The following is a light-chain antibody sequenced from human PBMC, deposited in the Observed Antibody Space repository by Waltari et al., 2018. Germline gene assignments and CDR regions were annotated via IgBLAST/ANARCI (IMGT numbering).Light chain of an antibody. CDR3: QQYYSRRT. V-gene: IGKV4-1*01. CDR1: QSILYNSNDKNY. J-gene: IGKJ1*01. Sequence: DIVMTQSPEFLSVSLGERATINCKSSQSILYNSNDKNYLAWYPQKPGQPPKLLIYWASTRQSGVPDLFSGSGSGTDFTLTINSLQAEDVAVYYCQQYYSRRTFGRGTRVEIK. CDR2: WAS.